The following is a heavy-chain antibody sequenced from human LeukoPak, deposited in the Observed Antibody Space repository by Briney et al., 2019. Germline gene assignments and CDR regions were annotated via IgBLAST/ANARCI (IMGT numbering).Heavy chain of an antibody. V-gene: IGHV1-2*02. Sequence: ASVKVSCKASGYTFTGYYMHWVRQAPGQGLEWMGWINPNSGGTNYAQKFQGRVTMTRDTSISTAYMELSRLRSVDTAVYYCAREGAIAAAGTNWFDPWGQGTLVTVSS. J-gene: IGHJ5*02. D-gene: IGHD6-13*01. CDR2: INPNSGGT. CDR1: GYTFTGYY. CDR3: AREGAIAAAGTNWFDP.